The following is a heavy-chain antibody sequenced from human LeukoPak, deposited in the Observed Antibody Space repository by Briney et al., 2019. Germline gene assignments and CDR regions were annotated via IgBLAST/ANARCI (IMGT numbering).Heavy chain of an antibody. CDR3: ARYVRELLGNFDY. Sequence: ASVKVSCKASGYTFTSYDINWVRQATGQGLEWMGWMNPNSGNTGYAQKFQGRVTMTTDTSTSTAYTELRSLRSDDTAVYYCARYVRELLGNFDYWGQGTLVTVSS. CDR1: GYTFTSYD. D-gene: IGHD1-26*01. J-gene: IGHJ4*02. CDR2: MNPNSGNT. V-gene: IGHV1-8*02.